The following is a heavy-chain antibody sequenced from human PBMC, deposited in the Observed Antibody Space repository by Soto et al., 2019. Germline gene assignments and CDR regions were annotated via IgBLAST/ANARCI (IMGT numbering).Heavy chain of an antibody. CDR3: AKNGKDPAMDLYYYGMDV. CDR2: ISYDGSNK. V-gene: IGHV3-30*18. J-gene: IGHJ6*02. Sequence: PGGSLRLSCAASGFTFSSYGMHWVRQAPGKGLEWVAVISYDGSNKYYADSVKGRFTISRDNSKNTLYLQMNSLRAEDTAVYYCAKNGKDPAMDLYYYGMDVWGQGTTVTVSS. D-gene: IGHD5-18*01. CDR1: GFTFSSYG.